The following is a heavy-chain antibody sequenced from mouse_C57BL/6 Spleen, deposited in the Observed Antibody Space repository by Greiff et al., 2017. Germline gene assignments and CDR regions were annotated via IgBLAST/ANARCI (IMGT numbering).Heavy chain of an antibody. J-gene: IGHJ3*01. CDR1: GYTFTSYW. V-gene: IGHV1-55*01. CDR3: ARGELRLRREAWFAY. Sequence: QVQLQQPGAELVKPGASVKMSCKASGYTFTSYWITWVKQRPGQGLEWIGDIYPGSGSTNYNEKFKSKATLTVDTSSSTAYMQLSSLTSEDSAVYYCARGELRLRREAWFAYWGQGTLVTVSA. CDR2: IYPGSGST. D-gene: IGHD2-2*01.